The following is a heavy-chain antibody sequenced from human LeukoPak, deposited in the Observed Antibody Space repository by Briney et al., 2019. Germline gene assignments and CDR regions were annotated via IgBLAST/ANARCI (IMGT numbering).Heavy chain of an antibody. D-gene: IGHD3-10*01. CDR1: GYTFSTYY. J-gene: IGHJ4*02. Sequence: GASVKVSCKXSGYTFSTYYMHWVRQAPGQGLEWLGIIHPTDGSTSYTQKIQGRVTMTRDTATGTVYLELSSLRSEDTAVYWCARANGGGLDYWGQGTLITVSS. CDR2: IHPTDGST. V-gene: IGHV1-46*01. CDR3: ARANGGGLDY.